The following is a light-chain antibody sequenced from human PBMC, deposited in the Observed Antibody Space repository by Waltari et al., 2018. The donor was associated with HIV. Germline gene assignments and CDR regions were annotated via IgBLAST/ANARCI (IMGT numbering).Light chain of an antibody. CDR2: DNN. Sequence: QSVLTQPPSVSAAPGQKVTISCSGSSSNIAHTYVSWYQQIPGTAPKLLIFDNNNRPSEIPDRFSGSKSGTSATLGITGLQTGDEADYYCGSWDSSLSVWVFGGGTKLTVL. CDR3: GSWDSSLSVWV. CDR1: SSNIAHTY. V-gene: IGLV1-51*01. J-gene: IGLJ3*02.